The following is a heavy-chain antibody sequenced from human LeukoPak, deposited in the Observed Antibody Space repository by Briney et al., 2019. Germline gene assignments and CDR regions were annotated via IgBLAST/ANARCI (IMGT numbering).Heavy chain of an antibody. D-gene: IGHD3-10*01. CDR1: GFTFSSYG. J-gene: IGHJ4*02. V-gene: IGHV3-7*01. CDR3: VRDLKGEIDEEEAVMRGFDY. CDR2: IKEDGSQK. Sequence: PGRSLRLSCAASGFTFSSYGMHWVRQAPGKGLEWVANIKEDGSQKYYVDSVKGRFSISRDNAKNSLFLLVTSLRPEDTAVYYCVRDLKGEIDEEEAVMRGFDYWGQGSLVTVSS.